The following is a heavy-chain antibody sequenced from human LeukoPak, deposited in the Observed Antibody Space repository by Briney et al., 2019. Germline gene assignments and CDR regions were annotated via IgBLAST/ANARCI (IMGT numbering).Heavy chain of an antibody. CDR2: IYSGGST. V-gene: IGHV3-53*01. CDR3: ARESSGYFDY. D-gene: IGHD3-22*01. Sequence: GGSLRLSCAASGFTVSSNDMSWVRQAPGKGLEWVSIIYSGGSTYYADSVKGRFTISRDNSKNTLYLQMNSLRAEDTAVYYCARESSGYFDYWCQGTLVTVSS. CDR1: GFTVSSND. J-gene: IGHJ4*02.